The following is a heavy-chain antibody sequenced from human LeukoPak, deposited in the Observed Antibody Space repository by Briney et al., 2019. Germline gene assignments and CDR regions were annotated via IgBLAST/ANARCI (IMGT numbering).Heavy chain of an antibody. CDR3: ARRAVDNSYYYYMDV. CDR1: GYTFTSYD. CDR2: MNPKSGNT. D-gene: IGHD6-19*01. Sequence: GASVKVSCKASGYTFTSYDINWVRQVTGQGLAWMGWMNPKSGNTGYAQKFQGRVTITRNTSISTAYMEVSSLRYEDTAVYYCARRAVDNSYYYYMDVWGKGTTVTVSS. V-gene: IGHV1-8*03. J-gene: IGHJ6*03.